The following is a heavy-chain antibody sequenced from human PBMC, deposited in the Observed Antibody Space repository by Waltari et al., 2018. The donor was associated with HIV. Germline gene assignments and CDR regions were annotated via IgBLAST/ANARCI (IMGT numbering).Heavy chain of an antibody. D-gene: IGHD3-10*01. Sequence: EVQLLESGGGLVQPGGSLRLSCAASGFTFSSYAMSWVCQAPGKGLHSLSAISSGRGAPYRADVVKGRFTVSRDNSKNTLYLQMNGLRVEDTAVYYCAKGLSVYYGSGSYPADYWGQGTLVTVSS. J-gene: IGHJ4*02. CDR2: ISSGRGAP. V-gene: IGHV3-23*01. CDR3: AKGLSVYYGSGSYPADY. CDR1: GFTFSSYA.